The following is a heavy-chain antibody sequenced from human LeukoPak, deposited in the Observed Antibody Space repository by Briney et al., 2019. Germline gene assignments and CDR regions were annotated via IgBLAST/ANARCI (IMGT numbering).Heavy chain of an antibody. Sequence: SETLSLTCTVSGGSISSYYWSWIRQPPGKGLEWIGYIYYSGSTNYNPSLKSRVTISVDTSKNQFSLKLSSVTAADTAVYYCARGTSDDYGDYFDYWGQGTLVPVSS. D-gene: IGHD4-17*01. CDR2: IYYSGST. CDR1: GGSISSYY. V-gene: IGHV4-59*08. CDR3: ARGTSDDYGDYFDY. J-gene: IGHJ4*02.